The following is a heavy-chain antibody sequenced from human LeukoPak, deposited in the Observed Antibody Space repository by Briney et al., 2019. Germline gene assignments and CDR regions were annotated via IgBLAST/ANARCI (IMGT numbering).Heavy chain of an antibody. CDR3: ASRDGYNIGNY. CDR1: GFTFSSYA. J-gene: IGHJ4*02. Sequence: GGSLRLSCAASGFTFSSYAMHWARQAPGKGLEWVAVISYDGSNKYYADSVKGRFTISRDNSKNTLYLQMNSLRAEDTAVYYCASRDGYNIGNYWGQGTLVTVSS. V-gene: IGHV3-30-3*01. CDR2: ISYDGSNK. D-gene: IGHD5-24*01.